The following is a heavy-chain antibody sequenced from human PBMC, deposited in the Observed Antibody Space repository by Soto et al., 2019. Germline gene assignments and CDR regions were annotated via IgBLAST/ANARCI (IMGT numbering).Heavy chain of an antibody. CDR3: AKALRPSLNFFYYMDD. CDR2: LGGNGFTT. V-gene: IGHV3-23*01. D-gene: IGHD2-2*01. CDR1: GFTFGSYA. J-gene: IGHJ6*03. Sequence: EVQLLESGGGLVQPGGSLRLSCVVCGFTFGSYAMSWVRQAPEKGPEWVAILGGNGFTTYYADSVKGRFTISGDKSKSTLFLQLNSLRADDTGVYYCAKALRPSLNFFYYMDDWGRGTSVTVSS.